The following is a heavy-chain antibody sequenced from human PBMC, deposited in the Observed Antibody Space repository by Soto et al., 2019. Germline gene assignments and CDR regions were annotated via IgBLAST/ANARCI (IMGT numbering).Heavy chain of an antibody. J-gene: IGHJ6*03. CDR1: GFTFSRYW. V-gene: IGHV3-7*01. CDR3: ARDLQLGLGERLYYMDV. CDR2: IQQDGSER. Sequence: GGSLRLSCAASGFTFSRYWMTWVRQTPRKGLEWVANIQQDGSERYYVDSVKGRFTITRDNAKNSMYLQMNSLGAEDSAVYYSARDLQLGLGERLYYMDVWGKGTTVTVSS. D-gene: IGHD3-10*01.